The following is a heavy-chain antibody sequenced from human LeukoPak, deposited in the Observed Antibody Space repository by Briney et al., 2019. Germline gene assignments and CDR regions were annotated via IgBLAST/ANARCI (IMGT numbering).Heavy chain of an antibody. D-gene: IGHD6-25*01. CDR3: ARGGSITAAPDY. J-gene: IGHJ4*02. CDR1: GFTFSSYW. Sequence: GGTLKLSCAASGFTFSSYWMHWVRQAPGKGLVWVSRINSDGRNTSYADSVKGRFTISRDNAKNTLYLQMNSLRAEDTAVYFCARGGSITAAPDYWGRGTLVTVSS. CDR2: INSDGRNT. V-gene: IGHV3-74*01.